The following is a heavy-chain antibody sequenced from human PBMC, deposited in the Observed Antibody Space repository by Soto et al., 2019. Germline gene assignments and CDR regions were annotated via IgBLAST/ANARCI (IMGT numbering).Heavy chain of an antibody. CDR1: GFTFSSYA. CDR3: ATLYGDYVKVDYYYYGMYI. Sequence: GGSLRLSCAASGFTFSSYAMHWVRQAPDKGLEWVAVISYDGSNKYYADSVKGRFTISRDNSKNTLYLQMNSLRAEDTAVYYCATLYGDYVKVDYYYYGMYIWGQGTTVTVSS. D-gene: IGHD4-17*01. J-gene: IGHJ6*02. CDR2: ISYDGSNK. V-gene: IGHV3-30-3*01.